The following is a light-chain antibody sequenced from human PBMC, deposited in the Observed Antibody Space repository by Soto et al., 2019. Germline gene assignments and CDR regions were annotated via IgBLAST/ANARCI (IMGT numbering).Light chain of an antibody. CDR1: SSDVGGYHY. V-gene: IGLV2-14*01. CDR3: SSYTTSSTYV. J-gene: IGLJ1*01. CDR2: DVS. Sequence: QSVLTQPASVSGSPGQSITISCTGTSSDVGGYHYVSWYQQYPGKAPKVMIYDVSNRPSGVSNRFSGSKSGNTASLTISVLQAEDEADYYCSSYTTSSTYVFGTGTKVTVL.